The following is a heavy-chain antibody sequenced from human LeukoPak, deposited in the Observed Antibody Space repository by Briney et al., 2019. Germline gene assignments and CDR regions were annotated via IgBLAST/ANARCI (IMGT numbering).Heavy chain of an antibody. Sequence: GGSLRFSCAASGFTLSINYMSWVRQAPGKGLEGVAVIYSGGSTYYTDSVKGRFIISRDNSNNTLYLQMNSLRAEDTAVYFCSRGGGSYPFDYWGQGTLVTVSS. CDR3: SRGGGSYPFDY. V-gene: IGHV3-66*01. CDR1: GFTLSINY. D-gene: IGHD1-26*01. J-gene: IGHJ4*02. CDR2: IYSGGST.